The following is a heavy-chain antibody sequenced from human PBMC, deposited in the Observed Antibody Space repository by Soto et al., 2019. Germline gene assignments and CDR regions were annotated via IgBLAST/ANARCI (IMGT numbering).Heavy chain of an antibody. V-gene: IGHV4-34*01. CDR3: ARDKITGSYYDAFDI. CDR1: GGSFSGYS. D-gene: IGHD1-26*01. Sequence: SETLSLTCAVYGGSFSGYSWTWIRQPPGTGLEWIGEINHSGSTNYNPSLKSRVTISVDTSKSQFSLKLTSVTAAGTAVYYCARDKITGSYYDAFDIWGQGTMVTVSS. J-gene: IGHJ3*02. CDR2: INHSGST.